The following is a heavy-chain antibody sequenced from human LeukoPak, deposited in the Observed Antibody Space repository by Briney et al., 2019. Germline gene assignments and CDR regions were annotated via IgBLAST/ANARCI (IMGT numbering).Heavy chain of an antibody. D-gene: IGHD6-13*01. CDR1: RFTLSSYW. Sequence: GGSLRLSCAASRFTLSSYWMHWVRQAPGKGLVWVSRINPDWSSATYADSVKGRFTISRDNVKNTVYLQMNSLRAEDTAVYYCATPGIRDQYDFDRWGQGTLVIVSS. CDR2: INPDWSSA. CDR3: ATPGIRDQYDFDR. J-gene: IGHJ4*02. V-gene: IGHV3-74*03.